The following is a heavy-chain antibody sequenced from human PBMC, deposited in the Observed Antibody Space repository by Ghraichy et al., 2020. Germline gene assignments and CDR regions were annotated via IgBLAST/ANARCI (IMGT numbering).Heavy chain of an antibody. J-gene: IGHJ6*02. Sequence: ETLSLTCTVSGGSISPYFWTWIRQPAGKGLEWIGHIFSSGSATYNPSLKSRVTMSIDTSNNQFSLTMTSVTAADTAVYYCARSRRDSRGKYYYDMDVWGQGTTVNVSS. CDR2: IFSSGSA. V-gene: IGHV4-4*07. D-gene: IGHD2-21*02. CDR3: ARSRRDSRGKYYYDMDV. CDR1: GGSISPYF.